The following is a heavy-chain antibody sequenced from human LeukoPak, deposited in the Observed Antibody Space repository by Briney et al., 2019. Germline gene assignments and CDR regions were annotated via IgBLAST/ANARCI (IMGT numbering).Heavy chain of an antibody. Sequence: PPETLSLTCTVSGDSISSSSSYWGWIRQPPGEGLEWIGSIYYSGSTYYNTSLKSRVTISVDTFKNQFPLRLNSVTAADTAVYFCARGYSSSLLHYWGQGTLVTVSS. CDR2: IYYSGST. V-gene: IGHV4-39*01. CDR3: ARGYSSSLLHY. CDR1: GDSISSSSSY. J-gene: IGHJ4*02. D-gene: IGHD6-13*01.